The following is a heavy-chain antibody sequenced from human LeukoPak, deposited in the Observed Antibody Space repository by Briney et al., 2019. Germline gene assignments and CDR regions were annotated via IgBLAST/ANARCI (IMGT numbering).Heavy chain of an antibody. J-gene: IGHJ6*02. CDR3: ARDGMDV. CDR1: GFTFSSYA. CDR2: IGTAGDT. V-gene: IGHV3-13*01. Sequence: PGGSLRLSCAASGFTFSSYAMSWVRQAPGKGLEWVSAIGTAGDTYYPGSVKGRFTISRENARNSLYLQMNSLRAGDTAVYYCARDGMDVWGQGTTVTVSS.